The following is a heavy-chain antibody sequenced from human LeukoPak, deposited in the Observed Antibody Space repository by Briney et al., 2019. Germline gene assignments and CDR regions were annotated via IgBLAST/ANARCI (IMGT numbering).Heavy chain of an antibody. V-gene: IGHV3-7*03. CDR1: GFTFSSYW. CDR2: INHNGNVN. CDR3: ARGGGLDV. D-gene: IGHD3-16*01. Sequence: GGSLRLSCEASGFTFSSYWMNWARQAPGKGLEWMASINHNGNVNYYVDSVKGRFTISRDNAKNSLYLQMSNSRAEDTAVYFCARGGGLDVWGQGATVTVSS. J-gene: IGHJ6*02.